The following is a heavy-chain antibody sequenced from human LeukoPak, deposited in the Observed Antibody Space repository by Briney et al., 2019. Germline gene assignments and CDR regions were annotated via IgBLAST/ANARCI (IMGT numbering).Heavy chain of an antibody. CDR3: AREGGFGYDDAFDT. Sequence: AGSLRLSCTASGFTFSTYEMDWVRQAPGKRLEWISYISGSGSSIFYADSLQGRFTVSRDNAKNSVYLQMNSLRAEDTAVYYCAREGGFGYDDAFDTWGHGTTVTVSS. CDR2: ISGSGSSI. D-gene: IGHD3-16*02. J-gene: IGHJ3*02. CDR1: GFTFSTYE. V-gene: IGHV3-48*03.